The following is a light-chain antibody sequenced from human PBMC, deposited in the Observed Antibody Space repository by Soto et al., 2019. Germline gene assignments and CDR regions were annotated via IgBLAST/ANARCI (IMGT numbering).Light chain of an antibody. V-gene: IGKV1-8*01. Sequence: AIRMTHSPSSFSASTGDRVTITCRASQGISSYLAWYQQKPGKAPKLLIYAASTLQSGVPSRFSGSGSGTDFTLTISCLQSEDFATYYCQQYYSYPPWTFGQGTKVDIK. CDR3: QQYYSYPPWT. CDR2: AAS. CDR1: QGISSY. J-gene: IGKJ1*01.